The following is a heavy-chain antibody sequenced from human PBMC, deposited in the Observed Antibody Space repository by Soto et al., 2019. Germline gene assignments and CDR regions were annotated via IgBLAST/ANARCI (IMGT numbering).Heavy chain of an antibody. CDR2: IIPIFGTA. V-gene: IGHV1-69*01. J-gene: IGHJ6*01. CDR3: XXXXXXXXVAASYG. CDR1: GGTFSNNA. D-gene: IGHD2-15*01. Sequence: QVQLVQSGAEVKKPGTSVKVTCKASGGTFSNNAISWVRQAPGKGLERMGGIIPIFGTANYAQKSQGRVTITADEAASTAYKEVSRLRSEDTAVXXXXXXXXXXXVAASYG.